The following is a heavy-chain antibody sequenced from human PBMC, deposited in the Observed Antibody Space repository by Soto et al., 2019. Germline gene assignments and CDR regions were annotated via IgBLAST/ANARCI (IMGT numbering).Heavy chain of an antibody. J-gene: IGHJ4*02. Sequence: SETLSLTCTFSGCSISSSSYYWGWIRQPPGKGLEWIGSIYYSGSTYYNPSFKSRVTISVDTSKNQFSLKLSSVTAADTAVYYCARQEYSSGWYLDYWGQGTLVTVSS. CDR2: IYYSGST. V-gene: IGHV4-39*01. CDR3: ARQEYSSGWYLDY. D-gene: IGHD6-19*01. CDR1: GCSISSSSYY.